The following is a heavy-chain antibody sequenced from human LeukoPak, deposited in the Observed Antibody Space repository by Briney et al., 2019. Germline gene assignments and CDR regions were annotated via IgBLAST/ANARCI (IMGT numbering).Heavy chain of an antibody. CDR3: ANKFTEEGYYFDY. CDR2: IYYSGST. V-gene: IGHV4-39*07. CDR1: GGSISSSSFY. Sequence: PSETLSLTCTVSGGSISSSSFYWGRIPQPPGKGLERIGSIYYSGSTYYNPSLKSRVTISVDTSKNQFSLKLSSVTAADTAVYYCANKFTEEGYYFDYWGQETLVTVSS. J-gene: IGHJ4*02.